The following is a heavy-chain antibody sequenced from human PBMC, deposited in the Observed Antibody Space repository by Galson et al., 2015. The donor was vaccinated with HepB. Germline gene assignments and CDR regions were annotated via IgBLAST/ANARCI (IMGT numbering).Heavy chain of an antibody. J-gene: IGHJ3*02. CDR2: INTNTGNP. D-gene: IGHD1-26*01. Sequence: SVKVSCKASGYTFTSYAMNWVRQAPGQGLEWMGWINTNTGNPTYAQGFTGRFVFSLDTSVSTAYLQISSLKAEDTAVYYCAREFFSTMSGSYSDPDAFDIWGQGTMVTVSS. CDR1: GYTFTSYA. V-gene: IGHV7-4-1*02. CDR3: AREFFSTMSGSYSDPDAFDI.